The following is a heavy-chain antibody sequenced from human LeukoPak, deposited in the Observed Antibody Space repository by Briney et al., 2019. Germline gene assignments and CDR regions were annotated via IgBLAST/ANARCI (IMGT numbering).Heavy chain of an antibody. CDR3: ARLCWGTLYYYYGMDV. D-gene: IGHD1-7*01. CDR1: GYTFTGYY. Sequence: ASVKVSCKASGYTFTGYYMHWVRQAPGQGLEWMGWINPNSGDTNYAQKFQGRVTMTRDTSISTAYMELSRLRSDDTAVYYCARLCWGTLYYYYGMDVWAKGPRSPSP. V-gene: IGHV1-2*02. CDR2: INPNSGDT. J-gene: IGHJ6*02.